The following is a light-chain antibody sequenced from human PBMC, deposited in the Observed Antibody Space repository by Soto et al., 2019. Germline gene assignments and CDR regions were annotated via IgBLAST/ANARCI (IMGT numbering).Light chain of an antibody. CDR1: SSNIGSNY. CDR3: AAWVVSLSGYV. Sequence: QAVVTQPPSASGTPGQRVTISCSGSSSNIGSNYVYWYQQLPGTAPKLPIYRNNQRPSGVPDRFAGSKSGTSASLAISGLRSEDEDDYYCAAWVVSLSGYVFGTGTKLTVL. CDR2: RNN. V-gene: IGLV1-47*01. J-gene: IGLJ1*01.